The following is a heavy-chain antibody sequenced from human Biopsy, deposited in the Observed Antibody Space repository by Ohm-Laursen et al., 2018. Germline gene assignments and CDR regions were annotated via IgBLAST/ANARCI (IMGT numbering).Heavy chain of an antibody. V-gene: IGHV3-23*01. Sequence: SLRLSCAASGFTFSSHAMSWVRQAPGKGLEWVSVISGSGGSTHYADSVKGRFTISRDNSKNTLFLQMKRLRAEDTAIYYCGRRPFFDYWSAYYVDHWGQGALVTVSS. D-gene: IGHD3-3*01. J-gene: IGHJ5*02. CDR1: GFTFSSHA. CDR2: ISGSGGST. CDR3: GRRPFFDYWSAYYVDH.